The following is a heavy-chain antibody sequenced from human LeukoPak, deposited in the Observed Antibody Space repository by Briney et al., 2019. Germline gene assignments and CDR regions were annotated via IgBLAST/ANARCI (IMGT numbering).Heavy chain of an antibody. CDR3: ARSHSVWTSFDY. J-gene: IGHJ4*02. CDR2: IYYSGST. Sequence: SETLSLTCTVSGGSISSYYWSWMRQPPGKGLEWIGYIYYSGSTNYNPSLKSRVTISVDTSKNQFSLKLSSVTAADTAVYYCARSHSVWTSFDYWGQGTLVTVSS. CDR1: GGSISSYY. V-gene: IGHV4-59*01. D-gene: IGHD3/OR15-3a*01.